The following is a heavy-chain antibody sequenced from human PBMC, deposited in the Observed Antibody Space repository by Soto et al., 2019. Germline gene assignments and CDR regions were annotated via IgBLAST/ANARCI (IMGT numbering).Heavy chain of an antibody. CDR1: GGSISSGGYS. D-gene: IGHD3-22*01. CDR3: ARAPYYYDSSGYIYYFDY. Sequence: SETLSLTCAVSGGSISSGGYSWSWIRQPPGKGLEWIGYIYHSGSTYYNPSLKSRVTISVDTSKNQFSLKLSSVTAADTAVYYCARAPYYYDSSGYIYYFDYWGQGTLVTVSS. V-gene: IGHV4-30-2*05. CDR2: IYHSGST. J-gene: IGHJ4*02.